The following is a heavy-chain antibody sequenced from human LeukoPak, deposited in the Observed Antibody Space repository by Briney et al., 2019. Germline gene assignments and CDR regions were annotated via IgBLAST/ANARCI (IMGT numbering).Heavy chain of an antibody. Sequence: TGRSLRLSCAASGFTFSSYAMHWVRQAPGKGLEWVAVISYDGSNKYYADSVKGRFTISRDNSKNTLYLQMNSLRAEDTAVYYCATLPNYSYGHPYYFDSWGQGTLVTVSS. CDR3: ATLPNYSYGHPYYFDS. CDR2: ISYDGSNK. V-gene: IGHV3-30*04. D-gene: IGHD5-18*01. CDR1: GFTFSSYA. J-gene: IGHJ4*02.